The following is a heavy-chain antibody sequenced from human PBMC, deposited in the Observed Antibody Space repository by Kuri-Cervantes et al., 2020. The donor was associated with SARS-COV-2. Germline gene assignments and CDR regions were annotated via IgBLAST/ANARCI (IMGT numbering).Heavy chain of an antibody. Sequence: GESLKISCAASGFTFSSYSMNWVRQAPGKGLEWVSSISSSSYIYYADSVKGRFTISRDNAKNSLYLQMNSLRAEDTAVYYCARDFEAAAGIYYFDYWGQGTLVTVSS. CDR1: GFTFSSYS. CDR2: ISSSSYI. D-gene: IGHD6-13*01. J-gene: IGHJ4*02. CDR3: ARDFEAAAGIYYFDY. V-gene: IGHV3-21*01.